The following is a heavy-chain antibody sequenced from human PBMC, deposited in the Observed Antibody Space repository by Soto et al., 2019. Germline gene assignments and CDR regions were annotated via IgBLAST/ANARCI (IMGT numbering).Heavy chain of an antibody. CDR1: GYSFTAYG. D-gene: IGHD3-3*01. CDR3: AGDGPPPELRFLEWHNYDYNGMDV. V-gene: IGHV1-18*01. Sequence: QVQVVQSGDEVKETGASVRVSCKTSGYSFTAYGISWVRQAPGQGLEWMGWISCYNGKTKYAQKVQGRVTMTTDTSTSKGDMEVRRLGFEDTALYYCAGDGPPPELRFLEWHNYDYNGMDVWGQGTTVTVSS. CDR2: ISCYNGKT. J-gene: IGHJ6*02.